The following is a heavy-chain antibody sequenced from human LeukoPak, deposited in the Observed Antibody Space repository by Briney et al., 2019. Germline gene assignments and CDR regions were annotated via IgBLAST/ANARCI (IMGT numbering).Heavy chain of an antibody. V-gene: IGHV1-18*01. CDR1: GYTFTSYA. D-gene: IGHD6-13*01. CDR2: ISSYNGNT. CDR3: ARDKPDRAAGHEDY. J-gene: IGHJ4*02. Sequence: ASVKVSCKASGYTFTSYAISWVRQAPGQGLEWMGWISSYNGNTHYAQKLQGRVTMTTDTSTSTAYMELRSLRSDDTAVYYCARDKPDRAAGHEDYWGQGTLVTVSS.